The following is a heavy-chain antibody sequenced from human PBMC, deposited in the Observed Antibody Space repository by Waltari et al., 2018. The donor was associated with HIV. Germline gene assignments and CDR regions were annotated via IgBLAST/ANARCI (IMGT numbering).Heavy chain of an antibody. CDR3: ARASHYLVFSTFNGDYYFDL. J-gene: IGHJ4*02. Sequence: GGSLRLSCAVPEFSVRNHWMDWVREGLGKWLVWVARIKSEASTRNYADAVKGRFVISSDNARNTVYLQLNSLRDDDTAVYFCARASHYLVFSTFNGDYYFDLWGRGTRVAVSA. CDR2: IKSEASTR. D-gene: IGHD2-21*01. V-gene: IGHV3-74*01. CDR1: EFSVRNHW.